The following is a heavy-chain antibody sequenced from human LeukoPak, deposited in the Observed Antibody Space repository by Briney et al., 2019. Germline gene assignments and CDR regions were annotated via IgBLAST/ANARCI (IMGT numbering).Heavy chain of an antibody. CDR1: GFTFSSYA. CDR3: ARKIVGFGDPTLHY. D-gene: IGHD3-10*01. J-gene: IGHJ4*02. V-gene: IGHV3-30*04. CDR2: ISYDGSNK. Sequence: PGGSLRLSCAASGFTFSSYAMHWVRQAPGKGLEWVAVISYDGSNKYYADSVKGRFTISRDNSKNTLYLQMNSLRAEDAAVYYCARKIVGFGDPTLHYWGQGTLVTVSS.